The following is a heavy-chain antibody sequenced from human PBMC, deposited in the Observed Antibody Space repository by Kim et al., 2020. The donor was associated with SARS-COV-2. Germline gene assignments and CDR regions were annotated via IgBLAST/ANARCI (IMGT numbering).Heavy chain of an antibody. D-gene: IGHD3-9*01. Sequence: SRVTISVDTSKNQFSLKLSSVTAADTAVYYCAREVYYDILTGYYGWYFDLWGRGTLVTVSS. V-gene: IGHV4-31*02. J-gene: IGHJ2*01. CDR3: AREVYYDILTGYYGWYFDL.